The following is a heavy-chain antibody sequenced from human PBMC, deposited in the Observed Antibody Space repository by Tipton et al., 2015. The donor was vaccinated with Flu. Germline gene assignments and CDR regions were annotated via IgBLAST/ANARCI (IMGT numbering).Heavy chain of an antibody. D-gene: IGHD1-1*01. J-gene: IGHJ6*02. CDR3: ARAGHNSRSYAMDV. CDR2: TYSSSFT. V-gene: IGHV3-23*05. CDR1: GFTFSSYS. Sequence: SGFTFSSYSLNWVRQAPGKELEWVSVTYSSSFTHYAESVKGRFVVSRDVDKNTVYLQMNNLRAEDTAVYFCARAGHNSRSYAMDVWGQGTAATVSS.